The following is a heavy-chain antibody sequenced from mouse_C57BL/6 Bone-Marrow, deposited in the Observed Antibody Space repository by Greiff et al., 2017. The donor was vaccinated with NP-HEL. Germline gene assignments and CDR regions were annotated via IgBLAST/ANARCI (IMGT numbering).Heavy chain of an antibody. CDR1: GYAFSSYW. V-gene: IGHV1-80*01. CDR2: IYPGDGDT. Sequence: QVQLQQSGAELVKPGASVKISCKASGYAFSSYWMNWVKQRPGKGLEWIGQIYPGDGDTNYNGKFKGKATLTADKSSSTAYMQLSSLTSEDSAVYFCAREGIYYYGSSLYYFDYWGQGTTLTVSS. CDR3: AREGIYYYGSSLYYFDY. J-gene: IGHJ2*01. D-gene: IGHD1-1*01.